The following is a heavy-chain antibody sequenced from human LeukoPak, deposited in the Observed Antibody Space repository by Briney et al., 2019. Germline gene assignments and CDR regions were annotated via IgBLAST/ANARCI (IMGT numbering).Heavy chain of an antibody. J-gene: IGHJ2*01. CDR2: ISSGGNTI. CDR1: GFTFSSFE. CDR3: ARGCSTTSCYYWYFDL. V-gene: IGHV3-48*03. D-gene: IGHD2-2*01. Sequence: GGSLRLSCAASGFTFSSFEMNWVRQAPGKGLEWVSYISSGGNTIFYADSVKGRFTISRDNAKNSLYLQMNSLRAEDTALYYCARGCSTTSCYYWYFDLWGRGTLVAVSS.